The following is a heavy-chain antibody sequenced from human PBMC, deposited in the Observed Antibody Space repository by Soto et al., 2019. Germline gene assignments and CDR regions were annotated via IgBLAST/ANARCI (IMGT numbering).Heavy chain of an antibody. V-gene: IGHV3-21*01. CDR3: ARGKDTAMDPWYFDY. D-gene: IGHD5-18*01. CDR1: GFTFSSYS. CDR2: ISSSSSYI. Sequence: GGSLRLSCAASGFTFSSYSMNWVRQAPGKGLEWVSSISSSSSYIYYADSVKGRFTISRDNAKNSLYLQMNSLRAEDTAVYYCARGKDTAMDPWYFDYWGQGTLVTVSS. J-gene: IGHJ4*02.